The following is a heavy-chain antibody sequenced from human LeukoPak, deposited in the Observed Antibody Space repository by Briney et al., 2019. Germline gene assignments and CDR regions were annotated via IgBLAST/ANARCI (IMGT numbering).Heavy chain of an antibody. D-gene: IGHD3-22*01. CDR3: ASALDYYDSRDIDN. J-gene: IGHJ4*02. Sequence: GGSLRLSCAASGFTFSSYGLHWVRQAPGKGLEWVAVIWYYGSNKYYADSVKGRFTISRDNSKNTLYLQMNSLRAEDTAVYYCASALDYYDSRDIDNWGQGTLVTVSS. V-gene: IGHV3-33*01. CDR1: GFTFSSYG. CDR2: IWYYGSNK.